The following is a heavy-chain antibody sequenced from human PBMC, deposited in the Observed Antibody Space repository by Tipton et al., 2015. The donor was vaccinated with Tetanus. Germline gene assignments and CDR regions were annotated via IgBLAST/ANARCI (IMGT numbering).Heavy chain of an antibody. D-gene: IGHD3-22*01. Sequence: GSLRLSCAASGFSLSDYWMSWIRQTPGKGLEWVAYIGASGHPIFYTDSVKGRFTISTDNTKNHLYLQMNSLRDEDTAVYYCARDFSYYFDSKSGFDYWGQGTLVTVSS. CDR1: GFSLSDYW. V-gene: IGHV3-11*04. CDR3: ARDFSYYFDSKSGFDY. J-gene: IGHJ4*02. CDR2: IGASGHPI.